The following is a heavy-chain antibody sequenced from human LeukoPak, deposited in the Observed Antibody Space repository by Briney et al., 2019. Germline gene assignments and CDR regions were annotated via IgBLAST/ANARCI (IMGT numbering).Heavy chain of an antibody. Sequence: SETLSLTCTVSGGSISPYYWSWLRQPPGMGLEWIGYISNSGSINYNPSLTSRVTILVDTSKNQLSLKLSSVTAADTAVYHCARDYPDYADAFDIWGQGTMVTVSS. D-gene: IGHD4-17*01. V-gene: IGHV4-59*01. J-gene: IGHJ3*02. CDR1: GGSISPYY. CDR2: ISNSGSI. CDR3: ARDYPDYADAFDI.